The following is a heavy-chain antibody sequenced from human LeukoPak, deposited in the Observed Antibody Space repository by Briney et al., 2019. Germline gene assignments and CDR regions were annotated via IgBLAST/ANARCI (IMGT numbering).Heavy chain of an antibody. Sequence: GGSLTLSCAASGFTFSDYYMSWIRQAPGKGLEWVSYISSSSSYTNYADSVKGRFTISRDNAKNSLYLQMNSLRAEDTAVYYCARDCGSGGNFDYWGQGTLVTVSS. CDR3: ARDCGSGGNFDY. J-gene: IGHJ4*02. V-gene: IGHV3-11*06. CDR2: ISSSSSYT. CDR1: GFTFSDYY. D-gene: IGHD2-15*01.